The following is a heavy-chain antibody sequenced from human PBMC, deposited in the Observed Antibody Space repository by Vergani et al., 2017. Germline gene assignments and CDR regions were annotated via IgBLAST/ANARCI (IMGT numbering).Heavy chain of an antibody. D-gene: IGHD2-15*01. CDR3: AAAVVVDAFDV. CDR1: GYFFSGYF. Sequence: QVQLVQSGAEVKKPGASVRVSCKGYGYFFSGYFMHWVRQAPGQGLEWMGWINSKSGATNSAQKFQGRVTLTRDTTISTAYMELSSLTSDDPAVYYCAAAVVVDAFDVWAQGAMVTVSP. J-gene: IGHJ3*01. V-gene: IGHV1-2*02. CDR2: INSKSGAT.